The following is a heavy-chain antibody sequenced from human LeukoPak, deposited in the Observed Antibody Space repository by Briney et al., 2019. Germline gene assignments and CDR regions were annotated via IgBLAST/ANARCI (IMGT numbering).Heavy chain of an antibody. CDR3: ARRIYYGSGSHYNWFDP. Sequence: SETLSLTCAVYGGSFSGYYWSWIRQPPGKGLEWIGEINHSGSTNYNPSLKSRVTISVDTSKNQFSLKLSSVTAADTAVYYCARRIYYGSGSHYNWFDPWGQGTLVTASS. D-gene: IGHD3-10*01. V-gene: IGHV4-34*01. J-gene: IGHJ5*02. CDR2: INHSGST. CDR1: GGSFSGYY.